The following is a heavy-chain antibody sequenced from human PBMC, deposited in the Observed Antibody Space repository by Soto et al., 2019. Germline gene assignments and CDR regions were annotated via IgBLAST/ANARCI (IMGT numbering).Heavy chain of an antibody. CDR1: GFTFSSYW. V-gene: IGHV3-7*05. Sequence: SGGSLRLSCAASGFTFSSYWMSWVRQAPGKGLEWVANIKQDGSEKYYVDSVKGRFTISRDNAKNSLYLQMNSLRAEDTAVYYCARDEADYDFWSGYLANSFDPWGQGTLVTVSS. J-gene: IGHJ5*02. D-gene: IGHD3-3*01. CDR3: ARDEADYDFWSGYLANSFDP. CDR2: IKQDGSEK.